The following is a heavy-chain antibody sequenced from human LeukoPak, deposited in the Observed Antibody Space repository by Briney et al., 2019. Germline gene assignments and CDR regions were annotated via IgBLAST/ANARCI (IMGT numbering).Heavy chain of an antibody. CDR2: ISFNSGHI. J-gene: IGHJ4*02. Sequence: GGSLRLSCTAFGFTFDAYATHWVRQVPGKGLEWVSGISFNSGHIGYADSVKGRFTIFRDNAKTSVYLQMSSLTAEDTALYYCAKDMSGSSWYYFDTWGQGTLVTVSS. CDR3: AKDMSGSSWYYFDT. D-gene: IGHD6-13*01. V-gene: IGHV3-9*01. CDR1: GFTFDAYA.